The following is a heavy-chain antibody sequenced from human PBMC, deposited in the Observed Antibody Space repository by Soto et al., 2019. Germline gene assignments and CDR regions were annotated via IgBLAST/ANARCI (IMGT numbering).Heavy chain of an antibody. CDR1: GFSLSTNRVG. CDR3: VHMGSSLYPLDC. Sequence: QITLKESGPTLVKPTQTLTLTCTFSGFSLSTNRVGVRWIRPTPGKALVWVALIYWDDSKHFTPSLESRLTITKDASINLLVLTITDMDPVDTGTYYCVHMGSSLYPLDCWGQGTLVTVSS. J-gene: IGHJ4*02. CDR2: IYWDDSK. V-gene: IGHV2-5*02. D-gene: IGHD3-10*01.